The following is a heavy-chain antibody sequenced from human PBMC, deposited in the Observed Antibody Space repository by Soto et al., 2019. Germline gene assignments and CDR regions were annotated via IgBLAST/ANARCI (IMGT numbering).Heavy chain of an antibody. CDR2: INWNGGSI. D-gene: IGHD3-10*01. CDR1: GFTFEDYG. V-gene: IGHV3-20*01. J-gene: IGHJ6*03. CDR3: ARGGRKRYNYKYYMDV. Sequence: GGSLRLSCAASGFTFEDYGMNWVRQVPGKGLEWVSGINWNGGSIGYADSVKGRFTISRDNAKNSLYLQMNSLRAEDTALYHCARGGRKRYNYKYYMDVWGGGTTVTVSS.